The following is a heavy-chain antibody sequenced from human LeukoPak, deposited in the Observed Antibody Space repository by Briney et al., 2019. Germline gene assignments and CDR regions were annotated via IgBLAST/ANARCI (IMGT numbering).Heavy chain of an antibody. V-gene: IGHV4-39*01. CDR3: ARHSGSYYQPLDY. CDR2: IYYSGST. Sequence: PSETLSLTCTVSGGSISSSGYYWGWIRQPPGKGLEWIGSIYYSGSTYYNPSLKSRVTVSVDTSRNQFSLKLSSVTAADTAVYYCARHSGSYYQPLDYWGQGTLVTVSS. D-gene: IGHD1-26*01. CDR1: GGSISSSGYY. J-gene: IGHJ4*02.